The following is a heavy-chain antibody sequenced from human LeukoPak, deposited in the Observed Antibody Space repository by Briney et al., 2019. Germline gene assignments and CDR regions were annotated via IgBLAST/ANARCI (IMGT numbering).Heavy chain of an antibody. J-gene: IGHJ4*02. CDR1: GFSFSSYG. V-gene: IGHV3-30*02. CDR2: IRYDGTNK. Sequence: GGSLRLSCEASGFSFSSYGLHWVRQAPGKGLEWVAFIRYDGTNKYYADSVKGRFTISRDKSKNTLSLQMNNLRVDDTAVYYCARAEIWGQGTLVTVSS. CDR3: ARAEI.